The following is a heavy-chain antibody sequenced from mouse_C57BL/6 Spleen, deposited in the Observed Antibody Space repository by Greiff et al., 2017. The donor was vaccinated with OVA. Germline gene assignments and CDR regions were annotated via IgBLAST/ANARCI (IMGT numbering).Heavy chain of an antibody. J-gene: IGHJ4*01. CDR3: ARGGYYGSLYYAMDY. V-gene: IGHV1-53*01. CDR2: INPSNGGT. CDR1: GYTFTSYW. D-gene: IGHD1-1*01. Sequence: QVQLQQSGTELVKPGASVKLSCKASGYTFTSYWMHWVKQRPGQGLEWIGNINPSNGGTNYNEKFKSKATLTVDKSSSTAYMQLSSLTSEDSAVYYCARGGYYGSLYYAMDYWGQGTSVTVSS.